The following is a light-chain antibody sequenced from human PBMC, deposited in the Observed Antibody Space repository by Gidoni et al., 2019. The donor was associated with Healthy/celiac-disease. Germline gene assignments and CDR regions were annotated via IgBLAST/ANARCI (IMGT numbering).Light chain of an antibody. V-gene: IGKV3-11*01. CDR1: QRVSSY. Sequence: EIVLTQSPATLSLSPGERATLSCRASQRVSSYLAWYQQKPGQAPRLLIYDASNRATGIPARFSGSGSGTDFTLTISSLEPEDFAVYYCQQRSNWPYSYTFGQGTKLEIK. CDR3: QQRSNWPYSYT. J-gene: IGKJ2*01. CDR2: DAS.